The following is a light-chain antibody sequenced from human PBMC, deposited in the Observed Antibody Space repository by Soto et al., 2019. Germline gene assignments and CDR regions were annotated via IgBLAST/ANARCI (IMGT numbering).Light chain of an antibody. V-gene: IGKV1-5*03. CDR1: QSIGSW. Sequence: DIPVTQSPSTLSASVGNRVTITCRASQSIGSWLAWYQQKPGKAPKLLIYKASTLESGVPSRFSGSGSGTEFTLTIISLEPDDFASYYCQQYNSFWTFGRGTKVEIK. J-gene: IGKJ1*01. CDR3: QQYNSFWT. CDR2: KAS.